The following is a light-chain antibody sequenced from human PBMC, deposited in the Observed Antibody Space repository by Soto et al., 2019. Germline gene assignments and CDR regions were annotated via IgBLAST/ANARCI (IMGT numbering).Light chain of an antibody. CDR2: GAS. CDR3: QQYGSSPFT. CDR1: QSVSSSF. Sequence: EIVLTQSPGTLSLSPGERATLSCRASQSVSSSFLAWYQQKPGQAPRLLIYGASSRATGIPDRFSGSGSGTDFTLTISRLEPEDFVVYYCQQYGSSPFTFGPGTKVDFK. J-gene: IGKJ3*01. V-gene: IGKV3-20*01.